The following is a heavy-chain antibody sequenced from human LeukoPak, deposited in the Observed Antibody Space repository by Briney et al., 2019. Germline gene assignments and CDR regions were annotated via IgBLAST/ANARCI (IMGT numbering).Heavy chain of an antibody. J-gene: IGHJ5*02. CDR3: ARDRGSSRYENWFDP. D-gene: IGHD6-13*01. CDR1: GYTFTGYY. CDR2: INPNSGGT. V-gene: IGHV1-2*02. Sequence: ASVKVSCKASGYTFTGYYMHWVRQAPGQGLEWMGWINPNSGGTNYAQKFQGRVTMTRDTSISTAYMELSRLRSDDTAVYYCARDRGSSRYENWFDPWGQGTLVTVSS.